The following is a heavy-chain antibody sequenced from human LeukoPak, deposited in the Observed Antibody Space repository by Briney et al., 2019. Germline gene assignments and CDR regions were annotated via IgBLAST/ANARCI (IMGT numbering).Heavy chain of an antibody. Sequence: ASVKVSCKTSGYTFRNYGITWVRQIPGQGLEWMGWISAYNGNTNYAQKLQGRVTMTTDTSTSTAYMELRSLRSDDTAVYYCARAAGWVARLHFDYWGQGTLVTVSS. CDR3: ARAAGWVARLHFDY. CDR1: GYTFRNYG. CDR2: ISAYNGNT. J-gene: IGHJ4*02. D-gene: IGHD2-15*01. V-gene: IGHV1-18*01.